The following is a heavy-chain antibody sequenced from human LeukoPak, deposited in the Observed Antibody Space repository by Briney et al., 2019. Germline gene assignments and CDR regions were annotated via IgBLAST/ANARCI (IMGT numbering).Heavy chain of an antibody. CDR1: GFTFSSYA. D-gene: IGHD5-24*01. V-gene: IGHV3-30*04. CDR2: ISYDGSKK. J-gene: IGHJ4*02. CDR3: ARDAYKGLYYFDY. Sequence: PGGSLRLSCAASGFTFSSYAMHWLRQAPGKGLEWVALISYDGSKKYYADSLQGRVTVSRDNSKNTLYLQLQTLRPEDTAVYYCARDAYKGLYYFDYWGQGTLVTVSS.